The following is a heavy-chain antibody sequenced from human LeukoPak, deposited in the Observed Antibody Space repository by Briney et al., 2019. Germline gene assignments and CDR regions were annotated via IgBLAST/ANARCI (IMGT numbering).Heavy chain of an antibody. CDR3: ARELDY. Sequence: GGSLRLSCAASGFTFSSYSMNGVRQAPGKGLEWVSYISSSSGTIYYAAFVKGRFTISRDNVKNALYLQMNSLGDEATAEYYFARELDYWGEGSLVTVSS. CDR2: ISSSSGTI. CDR1: GFTFSSYS. J-gene: IGHJ4*02. V-gene: IGHV3-48*02.